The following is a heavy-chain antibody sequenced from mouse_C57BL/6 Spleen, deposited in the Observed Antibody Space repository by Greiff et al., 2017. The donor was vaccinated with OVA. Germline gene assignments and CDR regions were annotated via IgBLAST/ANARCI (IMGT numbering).Heavy chain of an antibody. D-gene: IGHD2-2*01. Sequence: QVTLKESGPGILQSSQTLSLTCSFSGFSLSTSGMGVSWIRQPSGKGLEWLAHIYWDDDKRYNPSLKSRLTISKDTSRNQVFLKITSVDTADTATYYCAREEVGMVTPAWFAYWGQGTLVTVSA. V-gene: IGHV8-12*01. CDR3: AREEVGMVTPAWFAY. J-gene: IGHJ3*01. CDR2: IYWDDDK. CDR1: GFSLSTSGMG.